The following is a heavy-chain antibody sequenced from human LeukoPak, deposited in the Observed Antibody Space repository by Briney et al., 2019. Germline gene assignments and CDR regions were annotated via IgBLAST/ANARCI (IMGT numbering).Heavy chain of an antibody. CDR2: ISSSSSSTM. J-gene: IGHJ4*02. D-gene: IGHD3-10*01. CDR3: ARLQGSGSFSSFDY. CDR1: GFTFSTYS. V-gene: IGHV3-48*01. Sequence: GGSLRLSCAASGFTFSTYSMNWVRQTPGKGLEWVSYISSSSSSTMYYADSVKGRFTISRDNAKNSLSLQMYSLRAEATAVYYCARLQGSGSFSSFDYWGQGTLVTASS.